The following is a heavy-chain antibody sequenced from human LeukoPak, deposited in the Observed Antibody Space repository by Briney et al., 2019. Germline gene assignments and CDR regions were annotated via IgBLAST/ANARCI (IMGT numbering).Heavy chain of an antibody. CDR3: TRDVREAYDI. J-gene: IGHJ3*02. D-gene: IGHD3-16*01. V-gene: IGHV3-7*01. CDR1: GFRFGGFW. CDR2: INQDGSEK. Sequence: GGSLRLSCEASGFRFGGFWMNWVRQAPGKGPERVANINQDGSEKLYVDSVKGRFTISRDNAKNSLYLQMNSLGVEDTAVYYCTRDVREAYDIWGHGTMVTVSS.